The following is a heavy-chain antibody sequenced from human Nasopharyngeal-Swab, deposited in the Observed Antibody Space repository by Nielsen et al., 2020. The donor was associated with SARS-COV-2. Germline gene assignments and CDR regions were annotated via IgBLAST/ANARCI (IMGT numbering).Heavy chain of an antibody. Sequence: WIRQPTGKGLEWIGYIHNSVSTKYNPSVKSRVSISVETSKNQFSLTLSSVTAADTAMYYCARGRGYCSGANCFSPFYYYGLDVWGQGTTVTVSS. J-gene: IGHJ6*02. CDR2: IHNSVST. V-gene: IGHV4-59*01. D-gene: IGHD2-15*01. CDR3: ARGRGYCSGANCFSPFYYYGLDV.